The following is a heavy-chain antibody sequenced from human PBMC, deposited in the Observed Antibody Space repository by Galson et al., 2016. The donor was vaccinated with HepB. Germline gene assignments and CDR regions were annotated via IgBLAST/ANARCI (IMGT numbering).Heavy chain of an antibody. CDR2: ISSSSSYI. Sequence: SLRLSCAASGFTFSSYSMNWVRQAPGKGLEWVSPISSSSSYIYYADSVKGRFTISRDNAKNSLYLQMNSLRAEDTAVYYCASGYSYGYFYYWGQGTLVTVFS. CDR1: GFTFSSYS. CDR3: ASGYSYGYFYY. J-gene: IGHJ4*02. D-gene: IGHD5-18*01. V-gene: IGHV3-21*01.